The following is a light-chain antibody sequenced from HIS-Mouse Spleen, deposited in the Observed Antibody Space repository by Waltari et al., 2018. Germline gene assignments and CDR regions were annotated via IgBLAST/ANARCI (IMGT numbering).Light chain of an antibody. Sequence: QSALTQPASVSGSPGQSITISCPGTSSAVGGYNYVSWYQQHPGKAPKPMIYDVSNRPSGVSNRFSGSKSGNTASLTISGLQAEDEADYYCSSYTSSSFNVVFGGGTKLTVL. CDR2: DVS. J-gene: IGLJ2*01. CDR1: SSAVGGYNY. V-gene: IGLV2-14*03. CDR3: SSYTSSSFNVV.